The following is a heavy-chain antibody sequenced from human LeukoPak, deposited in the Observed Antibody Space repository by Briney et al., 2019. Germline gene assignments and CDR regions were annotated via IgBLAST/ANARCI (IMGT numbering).Heavy chain of an antibody. CDR1: GGTFSSYA. CDR3: ARVNPPAAAGTFLLNCFDY. CDR2: IIPIFGTA. D-gene: IGHD6-13*01. J-gene: IGHJ4*02. Sequence: GASVKVSCKASGGTFSSYAISWVRQAPGQGLEWMGGIIPIFGTANYAQKFQGRVTITADESTSTAYMELSSLRSEDTAVYYCARVNPPAAAGTFLLNCFDYWGQGTLVTVSS. V-gene: IGHV1-69*13.